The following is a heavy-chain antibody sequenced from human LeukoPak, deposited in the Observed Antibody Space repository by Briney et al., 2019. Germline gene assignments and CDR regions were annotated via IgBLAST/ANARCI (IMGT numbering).Heavy chain of an antibody. Sequence: GGSLRLSCAASGFTFDDYAMHWVRQAPGKGLEWVSGINWSSGKIGYADSVKGRFTISRDNAKNSLYLQMNSLRAEDTALYYCAKVPSSSWQNTYFDYWGQGTLVTVSS. CDR3: AKVPSSSWQNTYFDY. V-gene: IGHV3-9*01. CDR2: INWSSGKI. D-gene: IGHD6-13*01. CDR1: GFTFDDYA. J-gene: IGHJ4*02.